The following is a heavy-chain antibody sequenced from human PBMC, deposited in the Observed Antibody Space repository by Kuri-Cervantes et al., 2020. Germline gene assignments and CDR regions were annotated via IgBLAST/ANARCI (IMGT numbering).Heavy chain of an antibody. Sequence: GGSLRLSCAASGFTFSSYSMNWVRQAPGKGLEWVSSISSSSSYIYYADSVKGRFTISRDNAKNSLYLQMNSLRAEDTAVYFCARYCSSTSCSLRYGMDVWGQGTTVTVSS. CDR1: GFTFSSYS. D-gene: IGHD2-2*01. CDR3: ARYCSSTSCSLRYGMDV. CDR2: ISSSSSYI. V-gene: IGHV3-21*04. J-gene: IGHJ6*02.